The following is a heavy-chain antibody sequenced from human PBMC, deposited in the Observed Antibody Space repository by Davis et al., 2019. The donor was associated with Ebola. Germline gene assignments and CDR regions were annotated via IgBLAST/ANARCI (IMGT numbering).Heavy chain of an antibody. CDR2: ISAYNGNT. J-gene: IGHJ6*02. V-gene: IGHV1-18*01. CDR1: GYTFTSYG. CDR3: ARDLPDTMVVVVTSLGYYYGMDV. Sequence: ASVKVSCKASGYTFTSYGISWVRQAPGQGLEWMGWISAYNGNTNYAQKLQGRVTMTTDTSTSTAYMELRSLRSDDTAVYYCARDLPDTMVVVVTSLGYYYGMDVWGQGTTVTVSS. D-gene: IGHD3-22*01.